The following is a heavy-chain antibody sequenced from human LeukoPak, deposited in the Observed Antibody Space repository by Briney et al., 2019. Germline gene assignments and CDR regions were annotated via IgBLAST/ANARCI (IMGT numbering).Heavy chain of an antibody. D-gene: IGHD3-22*01. CDR2: ISGSDAGT. CDR3: AGYYDSSGYNWFDP. V-gene: IGHV3-23*01. CDR1: GFTFNNYA. Sequence: GGSLRLSCAASGFTFNNYAMSWVRQAPGKGLEWVSAISGSDAGTYYADSVKGRFTISRDNSKNTLYLQMNSLRAEDTAVYYCAGYYDSSGYNWFDPWGQGTLVTVSS. J-gene: IGHJ5*02.